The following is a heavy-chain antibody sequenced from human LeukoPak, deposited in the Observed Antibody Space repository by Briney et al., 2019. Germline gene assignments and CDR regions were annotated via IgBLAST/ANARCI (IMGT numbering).Heavy chain of an antibody. J-gene: IGHJ4*02. CDR3: ATDRADFCD. D-gene: IGHD3/OR15-3a*01. V-gene: IGHV3-23*01. CDR1: GFTFSSNA. Sequence: QPGASLRLSCAASGFTFSSNAMSWVRQAPGKGLEWVSGISGSGVSTYYADSVKGRFTISRDNSKNTLYLQMNSLRAEDTAVYYCATDRADFCDWGPRALVSAAS. CDR2: ISGSGVST.